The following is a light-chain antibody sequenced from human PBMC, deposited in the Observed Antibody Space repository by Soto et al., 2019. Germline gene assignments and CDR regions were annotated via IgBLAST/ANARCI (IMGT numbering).Light chain of an antibody. V-gene: IGKV3-20*01. Sequence: EIVLTQSPGTLYLSPGERATLSCRASQSVSSSYLAWYQQKPGQAPRLLIYGASSRATGIPDRFSGSGSGTDFTLTISRLEPEDFEVYYGQQYGSSPRLTFGGGNKVEIK. CDR3: QQYGSSPRLT. J-gene: IGKJ4*01. CDR2: GAS. CDR1: QSVSSSY.